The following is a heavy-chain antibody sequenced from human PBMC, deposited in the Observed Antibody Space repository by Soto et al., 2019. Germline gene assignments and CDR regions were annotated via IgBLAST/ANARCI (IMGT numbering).Heavy chain of an antibody. CDR1: GYTFTGYG. CDR3: ARGRIVVVPAASPEPYYGMDV. V-gene: IGHV1-18*04. J-gene: IGHJ6*02. Sequence: ASLKGSCRASGYTFTGYGISWGRQAPGQRLAWMGWISAYNGNTNYAQKRQGRVTMTTDTSTSTAYMELRSLRSEGTGEYYCARGRIVVVPAASPEPYYGMDVCGQETRVSVS. CDR2: ISAYNGNT. D-gene: IGHD2-2*01.